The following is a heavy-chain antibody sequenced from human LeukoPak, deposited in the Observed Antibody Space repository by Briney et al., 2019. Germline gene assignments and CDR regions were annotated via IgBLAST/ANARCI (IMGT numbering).Heavy chain of an antibody. CDR1: GGSFSGYY. CDR2: INHSGST. Sequence: SVTLSLTCAVYGGSFSGYYWSWIRQPPGKGLEWIGEINHSGSTNYNPSLKSRVTISVDTSKNQFSLKLSSVTAADTAVCYCARGSFGRYDYVWGSYRYQYYFDYWGQGTLVTVSS. D-gene: IGHD3-16*02. V-gene: IGHV4-34*01. J-gene: IGHJ4*02. CDR3: ARGSFGRYDYVWGSYRYQYYFDY.